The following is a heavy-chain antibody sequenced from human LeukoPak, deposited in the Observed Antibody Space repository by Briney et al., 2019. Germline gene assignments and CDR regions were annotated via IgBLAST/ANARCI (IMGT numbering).Heavy chain of an antibody. D-gene: IGHD3-22*01. CDR3: AISMVTYYYDSSGYYDY. J-gene: IGHJ4*02. CDR2: IYHSGRT. CDR1: GGSFSGYY. V-gene: IGHV4-34*01. Sequence: SETLSLTCAVYGGSFSGYYWSWIRQPPGKGLEWIGEIYHSGRTNYNPSLKSRVTISVATSKNQFSRKRSSVTAADTAVYYCAISMVTYYYDSSGYYDYWGQGTLVTVSS.